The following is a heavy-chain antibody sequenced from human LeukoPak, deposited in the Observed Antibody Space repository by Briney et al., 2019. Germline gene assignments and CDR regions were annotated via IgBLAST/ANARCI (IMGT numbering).Heavy chain of an antibody. CDR2: INPNSGGT. J-gene: IGHJ4*02. D-gene: IGHD6-13*01. Sequence: GASVKVSCKASGYTFTGYYMHWVRQAPGQGLEWMGWINPNSGGTNYAQKFQGRVTITRDTSISTAYMELSRLRSDDTAVYYCARCNSSRKNFDYWGQGTLVTVSS. CDR3: ARCNSSRKNFDY. V-gene: IGHV1-2*02. CDR1: GYTFTGYY.